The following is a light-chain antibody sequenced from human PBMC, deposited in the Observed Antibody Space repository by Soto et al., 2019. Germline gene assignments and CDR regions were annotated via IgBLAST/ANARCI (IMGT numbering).Light chain of an antibody. V-gene: IGKV3-20*01. CDR3: QQYGSSPPT. CDR2: GAS. CDR1: QSVASNF. Sequence: EIVLTQSPGTLSLSPGEGATLSCRASQSVASNFLAWYQQKPGQAPRLLIYGASSRATGIPDRFSGSGSGTDFTLTISRLEPEDFVVYYCQQYGSSPPTFGQGTRLDIK. J-gene: IGKJ5*01.